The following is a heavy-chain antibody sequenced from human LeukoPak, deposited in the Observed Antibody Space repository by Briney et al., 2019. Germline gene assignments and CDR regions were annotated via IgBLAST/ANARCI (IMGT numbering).Heavy chain of an antibody. CDR1: GYTFTSYW. Sequence: GESLKISCQSSGYTFTSYWIGWVRQMPGKGLQWMGIIYPGDSDTTYSPSFQGQVTISADKSISTAYLQWSSLKASDTAIYYCARLMVGSSSTGWFEPWGQGTLVTVSS. J-gene: IGHJ5*02. D-gene: IGHD6-6*01. V-gene: IGHV5-51*01. CDR2: IYPGDSDT. CDR3: ARLMVGSSSTGWFEP.